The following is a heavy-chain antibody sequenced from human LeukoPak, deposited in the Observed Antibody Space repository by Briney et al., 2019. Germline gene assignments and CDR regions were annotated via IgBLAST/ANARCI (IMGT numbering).Heavy chain of an antibody. CDR3: ARDKSYCSGGSCYSRCYFDY. CDR1: GYTFTSYY. CDR2: INPSGGST. Sequence: ASVKLSFKASGYTFTSYYMHWVRHPPAPGLEWMGMINPSGGSTSYAQTFQGRFTITRDTSTSTVYMELSSLRSEDTGVYFCARDKSYCSGGSCYSRCYFDYWGQGTLVTVSS. V-gene: IGHV1-46*01. J-gene: IGHJ4*02. D-gene: IGHD2-15*01.